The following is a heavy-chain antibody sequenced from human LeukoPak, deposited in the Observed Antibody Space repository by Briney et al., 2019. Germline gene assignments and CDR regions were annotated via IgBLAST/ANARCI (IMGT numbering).Heavy chain of an antibody. CDR1: GFTFSSDA. V-gene: IGHV3-23*01. Sequence: GGSLRLSCAASGFTFSSDAMSWVREAPGEGLEWGSAISSSGTSTYYAHSGKGRFTIARDNSKNSLYLQINSLRAADTAVYDCAKGPYGDYPDYFDHWGQGTLVTVSS. CDR2: ISSSGTST. CDR3: AKGPYGDYPDYFDH. D-gene: IGHD4-17*01. J-gene: IGHJ4*02.